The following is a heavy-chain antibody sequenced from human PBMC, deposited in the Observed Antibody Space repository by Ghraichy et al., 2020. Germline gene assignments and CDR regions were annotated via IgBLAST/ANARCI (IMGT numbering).Heavy chain of an antibody. J-gene: IGHJ3*01. CDR2: INQDGSDD. CDR3: ARGAGITDALDV. D-gene: IGHD6-25*01. Sequence: GGSLRLSCAASGFSFSSYWMTWVRQAPGKGLEWVANINQDGSDDFCVDSLKGRFTISRDNGKDSLYLQINSLRVEDTAVYYCARGAGITDALDVWGQGTRVSVSS. V-gene: IGHV3-7*01. CDR1: GFSFSSYW.